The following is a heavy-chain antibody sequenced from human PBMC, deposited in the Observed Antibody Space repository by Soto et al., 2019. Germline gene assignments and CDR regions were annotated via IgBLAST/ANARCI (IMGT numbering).Heavy chain of an antibody. D-gene: IGHD2-2*01. V-gene: IGHV1-18*01. J-gene: IGHJ5*02. CDR3: ARVVPGAEAWFGP. Sequence: QVQLVQSGGEVNRPGDSVKVSCKTSGYTFSNYGITWGRQAPGQPLEWLGWISLYSDGTNYAQKIQGRVSLTTDTSTPKAYMKMRSLRSDDTAVYYGARVVPGAEAWFGPWGQGTLVTVSS. CDR2: ISLYSDGT. CDR1: GYTFSNYG.